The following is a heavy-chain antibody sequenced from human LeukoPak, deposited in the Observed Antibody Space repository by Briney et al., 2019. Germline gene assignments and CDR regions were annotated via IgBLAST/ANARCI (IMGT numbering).Heavy chain of an antibody. CDR3: ARELDSSSGYFDY. V-gene: IGHV3-11*01. CDR2: ISSSGSTI. CDR1: GFTFSDYY. J-gene: IGHJ4*02. Sequence: GGSLRLSCAASGFTFSDYYMSWIRQAPGKGLEWVSYISSSGSTIYYADSVKGRFTISRDNAKNSLYLQMNSLRAEDTAVYYRARELDSSSGYFDYWGQGTLVTVSS. D-gene: IGHD6-13*01.